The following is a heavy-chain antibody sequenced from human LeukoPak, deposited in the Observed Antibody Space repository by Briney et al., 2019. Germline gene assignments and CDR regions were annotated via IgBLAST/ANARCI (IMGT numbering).Heavy chain of an antibody. CDR3: ARVHSGSYYEYFQH. D-gene: IGHD1-26*01. J-gene: IGHJ1*01. V-gene: IGHV4-31*03. CDR1: GGSISSGGYY. Sequence: SETLSLTCTVPGGSISSGGYYWSWIRQHPGKGLEWIGYIYYSGSTYYNPSLKSRVTISVDTSKNQFSLKLSSVTAADTAVYYCARVHSGSYYEYFQHWGQGTLVTVSS. CDR2: IYYSGST.